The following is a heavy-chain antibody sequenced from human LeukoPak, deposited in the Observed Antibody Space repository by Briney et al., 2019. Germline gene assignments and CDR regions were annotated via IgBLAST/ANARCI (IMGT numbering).Heavy chain of an antibody. CDR3: AKPARTDAFDI. V-gene: IGHV3-30*18. J-gene: IGHJ3*02. CDR1: GFTFSSYG. D-gene: IGHD1-14*01. CDR2: ISYDGSNK. Sequence: GGSLRLSCAASGFTFSSYGMHWVRQAPGKGLEWVAVISYDGSNKYYADSVKGRFTISRDNSKNTLYLQMNSLRAEDTAVYYCAKPARTDAFDIWGQGTMITVSS.